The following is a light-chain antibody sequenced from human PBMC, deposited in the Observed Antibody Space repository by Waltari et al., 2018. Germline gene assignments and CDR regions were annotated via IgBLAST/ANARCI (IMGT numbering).Light chain of an antibody. CDR1: KIGTKS. CDR2: YDS. CDR3: QVWDANNDPGV. Sequence: SYVLTQPPSVSVAPGKTARLPCGGNKIGTKSVHCYQQEPGQAPILVISYDSDRPSGIPERFSGSNSGNTATLTISRVEAADEADYYCQVWDANNDPGVFGTGTEVTVL. V-gene: IGLV3-21*04. J-gene: IGLJ1*01.